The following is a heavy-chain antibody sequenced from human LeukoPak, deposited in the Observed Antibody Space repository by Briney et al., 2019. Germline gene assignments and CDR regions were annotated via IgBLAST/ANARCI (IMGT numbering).Heavy chain of an antibody. CDR2: ISGSGGST. CDR3: ANPPTVTKTRFDS. CDR1: GFTFSSYS. J-gene: IGHJ5*01. Sequence: GGSLRLSCAASGFTFSSYSMNWVRQAPGKGLKWVSVISGSGGSTYYADSVKGRFTISRDNSKNTLYLQMNSLRAEDTAVYYCANPPTVTKTRFDSWGQGTLVTVSS. D-gene: IGHD4-17*01. V-gene: IGHV3-23*01.